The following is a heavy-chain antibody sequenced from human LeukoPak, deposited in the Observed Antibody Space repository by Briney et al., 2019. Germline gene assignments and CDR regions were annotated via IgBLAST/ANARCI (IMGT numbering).Heavy chain of an antibody. V-gene: IGHV4-59*01. CDR2: MYYSGST. J-gene: IGHJ4*02. CDR3: ARGGYSYGYGFDY. CDR1: YGSITLYY. D-gene: IGHD5-18*01. Sequence: SETLSLTCTVSYGSITLYYWSWIRQPPGGGLEWIGDMYYSGSTNYNPSLKSRVTISVDTSKNQFSLKLSSVTAADTAVYYCARGGYSYGYGFDYWGQGTLVTVSS.